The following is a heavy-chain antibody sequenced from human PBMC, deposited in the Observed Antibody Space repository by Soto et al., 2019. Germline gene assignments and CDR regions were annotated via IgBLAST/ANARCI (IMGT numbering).Heavy chain of an antibody. CDR3: APHVSCSGGSCQYDAFAI. D-gene: IGHD2-15*01. CDR1: GFTVSSHA. CDR2: VTADGGT. V-gene: IGHV3-23*01. J-gene: IGHJ3*02. Sequence: EVQVLESGGGLVQPGGCLRLSCEGSGFTVSSHAMTWIRHAPGKGPEWVSTVTADGGTYYADSVKGRFAMSRDTSENTLYLQMNSLGAEDTAAYYCAPHVSCSGGSCQYDAFAIRGQGTMVTVSS.